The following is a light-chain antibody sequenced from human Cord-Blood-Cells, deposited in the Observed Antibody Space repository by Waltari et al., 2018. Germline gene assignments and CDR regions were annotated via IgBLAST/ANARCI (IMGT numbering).Light chain of an antibody. V-gene: IGKV3-20*01. CDR1: QSVSSSY. J-gene: IGKJ1*01. CDR3: QQYGSSPKT. CDR2: GAS. Sequence: ELVLTQSPGTLSFFPGERATLSCRASQSVSSSYLAWYQQKPGQAPRLLIYGASSRATCSPDRFSGSGSGTDFTLTISRLEPEDFAVYYCQQYGSSPKTFGQGTKVEIK.